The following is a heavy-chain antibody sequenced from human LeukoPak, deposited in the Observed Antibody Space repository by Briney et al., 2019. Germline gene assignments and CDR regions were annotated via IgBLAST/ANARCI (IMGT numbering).Heavy chain of an antibody. J-gene: IGHJ4*02. CDR1: GGSITNYY. Sequence: SETLSLTCTVSGGSITNYYWSWIRQPPGKGLEWIGYTYYTGSTNYNPSLKSRVTISVDTSKNQVSLKLNSVTAADTAVYYCARHSIDWDYFDYWGQGALVAVSS. D-gene: IGHD6-19*01. CDR3: ARHSIDWDYFDY. CDR2: TYYTGST. V-gene: IGHV4-59*01.